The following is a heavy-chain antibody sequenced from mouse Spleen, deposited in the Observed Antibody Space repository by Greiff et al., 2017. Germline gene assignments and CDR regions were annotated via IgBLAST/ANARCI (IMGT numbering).Heavy chain of an antibody. Sequence: QVQLQQSGPELVKPGASVKISCKASSYALSSSWMNWVKQRPGKGLEWIGRIYPGDGDTNYNGKFKGKATLTADKSSSTAYMQLSSLTSEDSAVYFCADDGYRGGFAYWGQGTLVTVSA. CDR1: SYALSSSW. CDR2: IYPGDGDT. J-gene: IGHJ3*01. V-gene: IGHV1-82*01. CDR3: ADDGYRGGFAY. D-gene: IGHD2-3*01.